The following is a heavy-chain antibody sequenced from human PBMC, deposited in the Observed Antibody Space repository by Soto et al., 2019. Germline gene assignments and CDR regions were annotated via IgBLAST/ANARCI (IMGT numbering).Heavy chain of an antibody. CDR1: GYTFTGYY. CDR2: INPKSGGT. Sequence: ASVKVSCKASGYTFTGYYLHWVRQAPGQGLEWMGWINPKSGGTKYAQNFQGRVTMTRDTSISTAYMDLSRLRSDGTAVYYCVRSLSPTALNSSDSRYYYNWCGPCGQVHLVTASS. V-gene: IGHV1-2*02. CDR3: VRSLSPTALNSSDSRYYYNWCGP. J-gene: IGHJ5*02. D-gene: IGHD3-22*01.